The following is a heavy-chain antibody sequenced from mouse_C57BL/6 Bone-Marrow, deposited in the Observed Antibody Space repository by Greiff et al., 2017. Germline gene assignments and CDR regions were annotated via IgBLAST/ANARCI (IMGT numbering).Heavy chain of an antibody. CDR1: GYTFTDYY. CDR2: INPYNGGT. D-gene: IGHD1-1*01. J-gene: IGHJ2*01. CDR3: ARRVYYYLYFDY. V-gene: IGHV1-19*01. Sequence: EVQLQQSGPVLVKPGASVKMSCKASGYTFTDYYMNWVKQSHGKSLEWIGVINPYNGGTSYNQKFKGKATLTVDKSSSTAYMELNSLTSEDSAVYYCARRVYYYLYFDYWGQGTTLTVSS.